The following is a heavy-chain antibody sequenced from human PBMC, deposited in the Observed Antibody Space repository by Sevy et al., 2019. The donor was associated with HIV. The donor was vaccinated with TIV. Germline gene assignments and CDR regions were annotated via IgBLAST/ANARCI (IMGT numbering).Heavy chain of an antibody. J-gene: IGHJ4*02. D-gene: IGHD3-22*01. CDR3: AATKDYYENSDSPFDY. CDR1: GHTLNRLG. CDR2: FDPEDGET. Sequence: GPSVKVSCKVYGHTLNRLGIHWVRQAPGKGLEWMGSFDPEDGETFQAQKFQGRVTMTDDTSTDTAYMELSSLRAEDTAVYYCAATKDYYENSDSPFDYWGQGTLVTVSP. V-gene: IGHV1-24*01.